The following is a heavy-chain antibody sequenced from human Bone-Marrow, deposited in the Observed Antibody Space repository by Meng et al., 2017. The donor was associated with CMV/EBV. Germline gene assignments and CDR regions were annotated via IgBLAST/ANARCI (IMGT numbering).Heavy chain of an antibody. CDR1: GYTFIDYN. J-gene: IGHJ3*02. Sequence: ASVKVSCKASGYTFIDYNINWVRQAAGQGLEWMGWMNPTNGNTGYAQNFQGRVTMTRNTAIRTAYMELSRLRSEDTAVYNCASRGVRAAIEDAFDIWGQGTMVTVSS. CDR2: MNPTNGNT. V-gene: IGHV1-8*01. CDR3: ASRGVRAAIEDAFDI. D-gene: IGHD6-25*01.